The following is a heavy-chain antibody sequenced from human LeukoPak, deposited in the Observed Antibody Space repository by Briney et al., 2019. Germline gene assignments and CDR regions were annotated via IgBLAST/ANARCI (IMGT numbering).Heavy chain of an antibody. CDR2: IYSGGST. V-gene: IGHV3-66*02. J-gene: IGHJ3*02. CDR1: GFTVSSNY. Sequence: GVSLRLSCAASGFTVSSNYMSWVRQAPGRGLEWVSVIYSGGSTYYADSVKGRFTISRDNSKNTLYLQMNSLRAEDTAVYYCARWGDYYDSSGYYDAFDIWGQGTMVTVSS. D-gene: IGHD3-22*01. CDR3: ARWGDYYDSSGYYDAFDI.